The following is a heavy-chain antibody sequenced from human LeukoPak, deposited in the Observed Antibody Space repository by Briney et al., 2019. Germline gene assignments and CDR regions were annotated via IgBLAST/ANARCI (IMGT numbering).Heavy chain of an antibody. J-gene: IGHJ5*02. V-gene: IGHV1-2*02. CDR1: GYXFTGYY. D-gene: IGHD2-2*03. CDR2: INPNSGGT. Sequence: ASVKVSCKASGYXFTGYYMHWVRQAPGQGLEWMGWINPNSGGTSYAQKFQGRVTMTRDTSISTAYMELSRLRSDDTAVYYCARASSGYCSSTSCHPGWFDPWGQGTLVTVSS. CDR3: ARASSGYCSSTSCHPGWFDP.